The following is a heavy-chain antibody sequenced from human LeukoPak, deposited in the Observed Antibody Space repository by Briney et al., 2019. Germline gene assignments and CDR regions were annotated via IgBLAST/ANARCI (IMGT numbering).Heavy chain of an antibody. D-gene: IGHD3-10*01. CDR3: ARCALWFGELTYYFDY. V-gene: IGHV1-69*13. CDR2: IIPIFGTA. CDR1: GYTFTSYA. J-gene: IGHJ4*02. Sequence: SVKVSCKASGYTFTSYAISWVRQAPGQGLEWMGGIIPIFGTANYAQKFQGRVTITADESTSTAYMELSSLRSEDTAVYYCARCALWFGELTYYFDYWGQGTLVTVSS.